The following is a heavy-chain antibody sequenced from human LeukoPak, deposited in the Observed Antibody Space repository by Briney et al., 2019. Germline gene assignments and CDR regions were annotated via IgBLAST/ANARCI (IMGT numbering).Heavy chain of an antibody. V-gene: IGHV3-43*02. CDR3: AKDIGARRGECYDY. CDR1: GFTLDDYA. J-gene: IGHJ4*02. Sequence: PGGSLRLSCAASGFTLDDYAMHWVRDAPGKGLGWVSLISGDGGSTYYADSVKGRFTISRDNSKNSLYLQMNSLRTEDTALYYCAKDIGARRGECYDYWGQGTLVTVSS. CDR2: ISGDGGST. D-gene: IGHD2-21*01.